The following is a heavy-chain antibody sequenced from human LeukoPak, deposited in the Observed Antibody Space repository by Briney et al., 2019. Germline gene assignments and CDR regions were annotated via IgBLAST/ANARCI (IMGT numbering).Heavy chain of an antibody. CDR1: GGSFSGYY. D-gene: IGHD3-22*01. J-gene: IGHJ6*02. CDR2: INHCGST. Sequence: SETLSLTCAVYGGSFSGYYWSWIRQPPGKGLEWIGEINHCGSTNYNPSLKSRVTISVDTSKNQFSLKLSSVTAADTAVYYCARGSYYYDSSGYHYYYYYGMDVWGQGTTVTVSS. V-gene: IGHV4-34*01. CDR3: ARGSYYYDSSGYHYYYYYGMDV.